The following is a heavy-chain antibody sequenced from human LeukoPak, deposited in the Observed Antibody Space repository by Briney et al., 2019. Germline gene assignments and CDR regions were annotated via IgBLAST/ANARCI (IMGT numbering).Heavy chain of an antibody. CDR1: GFIFRSYS. CDR3: AKDRRAAAPYCFGY. J-gene: IGHJ4*02. D-gene: IGHD6-13*01. V-gene: IGHV3-23*01. Sequence: GGSLRLSCAASGFIFRSYSMNWVRQAPGKGLEWVSSISGSDNSAYFADSVKGRFTISRDNSKNTLSLQMNSLRAEDTAVYYCAKDRRAAAPYCFGYWRQGTLVTVSS. CDR2: ISGSDNSA.